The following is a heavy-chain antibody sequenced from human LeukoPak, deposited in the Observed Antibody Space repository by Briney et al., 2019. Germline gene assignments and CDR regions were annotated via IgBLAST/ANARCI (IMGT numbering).Heavy chain of an antibody. CDR3: AKVAAGHILTGSYYYYYYMDV. CDR1: GFTFSNYA. D-gene: IGHD3-9*01. CDR2: ISYDGRNK. Sequence: GRSLRLSCAASGFTFSNYAMHWVRQAPGKGLEWMSVISYDGRNKYFADSVKGRFTLSRDNSKNTLYLQMNSLRAEDTAVYYCAKVAAGHILTGSYYYYYYMDVWGKGTTVTVSS. J-gene: IGHJ6*03. V-gene: IGHV3-30*04.